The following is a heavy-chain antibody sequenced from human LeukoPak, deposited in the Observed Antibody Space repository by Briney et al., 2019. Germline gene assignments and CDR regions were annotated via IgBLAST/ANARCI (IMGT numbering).Heavy chain of an antibody. CDR3: ARDVDFDY. CDR1: GFAFSSYW. Sequence: GGSLRLSCAASGFAFSSYWMHWVRQAPGKGLVWVSRIYSDGSSTSYVDSVKGRLTISRDNAKSTLFLQMNSLRAEDTAVYYCARDVDFDYWGQGTLVTVSS. J-gene: IGHJ4*02. CDR2: IYSDGSST. D-gene: IGHD2-21*01. V-gene: IGHV3-74*01.